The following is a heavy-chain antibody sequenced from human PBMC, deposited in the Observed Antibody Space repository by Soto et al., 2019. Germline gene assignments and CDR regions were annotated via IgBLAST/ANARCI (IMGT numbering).Heavy chain of an antibody. J-gene: IGHJ6*02. CDR2: ISYDGSNK. Sequence: QAPGQGLEWVAVISYDGSNKYYADSVKGRFTISRDNSKNTLYLQMNSLRAEDTAVYYCAKDDTAMVTILYYYYGMDVWGQGTTVTVSS. D-gene: IGHD5-18*01. CDR3: AKDDTAMVTILYYYYGMDV. V-gene: IGHV3-30*18.